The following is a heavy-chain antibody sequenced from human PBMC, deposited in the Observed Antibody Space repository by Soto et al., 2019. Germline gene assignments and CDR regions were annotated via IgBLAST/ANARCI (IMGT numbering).Heavy chain of an antibody. CDR3: ARDQVAAAADYYYCMDV. D-gene: IGHD6-13*01. J-gene: IGHJ6*02. CDR1: GGNLSGYY. Sequence: PSETQCHSCTVAGGNLSGYYGSWIRQPPWKGLEWIGYIYYSGSTNYNPSLKSRVTISVDTSKNQFSLKLSSVTAADTAVYYCARDQVAAAADYYYCMDVWGQGTTGTVSS. V-gene: IGHV4-59*01. CDR2: IYYSGST.